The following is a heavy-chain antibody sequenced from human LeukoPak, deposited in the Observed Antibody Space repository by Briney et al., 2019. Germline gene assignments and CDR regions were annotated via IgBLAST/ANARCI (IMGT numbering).Heavy chain of an antibody. D-gene: IGHD6-19*01. CDR1: GFTFSSYS. CDR3: AKSDSSGWYVDY. V-gene: IGHV3-23*01. J-gene: IGHJ4*02. CDR2: ISGSGGST. Sequence: GGSLRLSCAASGFTFSSYSMNWVRQAPGKGLEWVSAISGSGGSTYYADSVKGRFTISRDNSKNTLYLQMNSLRAEDTAVYYCAKSDSSGWYVDYWGQGTLVTVSS.